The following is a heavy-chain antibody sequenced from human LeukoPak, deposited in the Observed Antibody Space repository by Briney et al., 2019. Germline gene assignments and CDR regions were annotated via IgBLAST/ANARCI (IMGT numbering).Heavy chain of an antibody. Sequence: ASVKVSCKASGYTFTSYGISWVRQAPGQGLEWMGWISAYNGNTNYAQKLQGRVTMTTDTSTSTAYMELRSPRSDDTAVYYCARDRGYNWNDGFDYWGQGTLVTVSS. CDR3: ARDRGYNWNDGFDY. J-gene: IGHJ4*02. D-gene: IGHD1-1*01. CDR2: ISAYNGNT. V-gene: IGHV1-18*01. CDR1: GYTFTSYG.